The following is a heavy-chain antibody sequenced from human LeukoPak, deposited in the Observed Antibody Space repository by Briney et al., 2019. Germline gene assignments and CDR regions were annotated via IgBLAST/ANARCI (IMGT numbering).Heavy chain of an antibody. CDR1: VYTFTVYN. V-gene: IGHV1-18*04. J-gene: IGHJ4*02. D-gene: IGHD1-1*01. CDR3: ARNEVHYRNGPMGD. Sequence: ASVKVSFKASVYTFTVYNMHWVRRAPGQGLEWMGWISAYNGNTKYAQNLQGRVSMTTDTSTTTAYMELRSLRSDDTAVYYCARNEVHYRNGPMGDWGQGTLVTVSS. CDR2: ISAYNGNT.